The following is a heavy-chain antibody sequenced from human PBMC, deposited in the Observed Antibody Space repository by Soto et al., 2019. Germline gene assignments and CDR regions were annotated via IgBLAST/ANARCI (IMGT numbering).Heavy chain of an antibody. Sequence: PRGSLRLSCTVSGFAFSNYGINWVRQAPGKGLEWVSSISKSDYTYYSDSVKGRFTISRDNAKNSVSLQMNTLRVEDTAVYYCAREDSIVIPAVSDFWGQGTLVTVSS. D-gene: IGHD2-2*01. CDR3: AREDSIVIPAVSDF. J-gene: IGHJ4*02. V-gene: IGHV3-21*01. CDR2: ISKSDYT. CDR1: GFAFSNYG.